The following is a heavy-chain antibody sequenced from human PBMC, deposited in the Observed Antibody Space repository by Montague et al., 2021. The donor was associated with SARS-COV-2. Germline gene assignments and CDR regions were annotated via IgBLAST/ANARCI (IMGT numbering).Heavy chain of an antibody. Sequence: SETLSLTCTVSGGSVSSSPYYWGWIRQPPGRGLECVGSISYSGRTYFSPSLKSRLTISVDSSENRFSLRLSSVTAADTAVYYCASSYYYGSGTYVYNYYMDVWGKGTTVTVSS. CDR3: ASSYYYGSGTYVYNYYMDV. J-gene: IGHJ6*03. V-gene: IGHV4-39*01. CDR1: GGSVSSSPYY. CDR2: ISYSGRT. D-gene: IGHD3-10*01.